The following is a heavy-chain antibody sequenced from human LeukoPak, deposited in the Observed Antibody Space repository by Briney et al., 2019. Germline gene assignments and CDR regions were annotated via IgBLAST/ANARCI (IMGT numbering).Heavy chain of an antibody. CDR1: GYTFSTYG. Sequence: GASVKVSCTASGYTFSTYGINWVRQAPGQGLEWMGWINTNNGNTNYAQKFRGRVTMTRDTSTSTAYMELRSLGSDDTAVYYCARKGCFDNCYLFDYWGQGTLVTVSS. CDR3: ARKGCFDNCYLFDY. V-gene: IGHV1-18*01. CDR2: INTNNGNT. D-gene: IGHD1-20*01. J-gene: IGHJ4*02.